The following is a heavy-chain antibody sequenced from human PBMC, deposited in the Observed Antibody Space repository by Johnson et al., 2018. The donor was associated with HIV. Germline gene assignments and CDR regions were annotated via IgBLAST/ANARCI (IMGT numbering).Heavy chain of an antibody. V-gene: IGHV3-30*19. D-gene: IGHD3-16*02. CDR2: ISYDGSNK. CDR1: GFTFSSYG. CDR3: AREWGVITFGGVIPRNAFDI. J-gene: IGHJ3*02. Sequence: VQLVESGGGVVQPGGSLRLSCAASGFTFSSYGMHWVRQAPGKGLEWVAVISYDGSNKYYADSVKGRFTISRDNSKNTLYLQMNSLRAEDTAVYYCAREWGVITFGGVIPRNAFDIWGQGTMVTVSS.